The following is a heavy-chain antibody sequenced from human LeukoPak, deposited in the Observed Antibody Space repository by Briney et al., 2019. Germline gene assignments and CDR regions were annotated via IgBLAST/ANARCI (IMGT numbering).Heavy chain of an antibody. V-gene: IGHV3-30*18. Sequence: PGGSLRLSCAASGFTFSYYGMHWVRQAPGKGLEWVAVISYDGSNKYYADSVKGRFTISRDNSKSTLYLQMNSLRAEGTAVYYCAKPPNYYGSGNELYDNWGQGTLVTVSS. CDR3: AKPPNYYGSGNELYDN. D-gene: IGHD3-10*01. CDR1: GFTFSYYG. J-gene: IGHJ4*02. CDR2: ISYDGSNK.